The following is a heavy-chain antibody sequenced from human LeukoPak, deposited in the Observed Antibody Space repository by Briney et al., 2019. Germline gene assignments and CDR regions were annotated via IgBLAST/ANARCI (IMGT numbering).Heavy chain of an antibody. CDR3: ARDDALGDNALDI. D-gene: IGHD3-16*01. Sequence: GGSLRLSCAASGFTFSSYCRHWVRQAPGKGLEWVAVILNDGSQEKYADSVKGRFTISRDNSKNTLFLQMNSLRAEATAVYYCARDDALGDNALDIWGQGTMVTVSS. CDR1: GFTFSSYC. V-gene: IGHV3-33*01. J-gene: IGHJ3*02. CDR2: ILNDGSQE.